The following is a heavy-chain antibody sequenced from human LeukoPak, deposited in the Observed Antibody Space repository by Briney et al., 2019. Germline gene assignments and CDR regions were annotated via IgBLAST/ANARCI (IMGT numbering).Heavy chain of an antibody. Sequence: ASVEVSCKASGYTFTGYYMHWVRQAPGQGLEWMGWINPNSGGTNYAQKFQGRVTMTRDTSISTAYMELSSLRSEDTAVYYCARDNYYGSGSTLSIDYWGQGTLVTVSS. CDR1: GYTFTGYY. CDR3: ARDNYYGSGSTLSIDY. J-gene: IGHJ4*02. CDR2: INPNSGGT. D-gene: IGHD3-10*01. V-gene: IGHV1-2*02.